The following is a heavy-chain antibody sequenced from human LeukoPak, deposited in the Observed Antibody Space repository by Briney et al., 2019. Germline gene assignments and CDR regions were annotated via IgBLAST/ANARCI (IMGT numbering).Heavy chain of an antibody. CDR3: AGGSGTALDY. V-gene: IGHV4-59*01. Sequence: PSGTLSLTCTVSGGSISSYYWSWIRQPPGKGLEWIGYIYYSGSTNYNPSLKSRVTISVDTSKNQFSLKLSSVTAADTAVYYCAGGSGTALDYWGQGTLVTVSS. CDR2: IYYSGST. J-gene: IGHJ4*02. CDR1: GGSISSYY. D-gene: IGHD3-10*01.